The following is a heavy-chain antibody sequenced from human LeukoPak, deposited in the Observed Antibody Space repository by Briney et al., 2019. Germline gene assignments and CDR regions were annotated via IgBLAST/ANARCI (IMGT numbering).Heavy chain of an antibody. CDR1: GGTFSSYA. Sequence: SVKISCKASGGTFSSYAINWVRQAPGQRLEWMGGLIPIFATTNYAQNFQDRVTITADKSTSTAYMELSSLRSEDTAVYYCASDLGEQLVLTRYWGQGTLVTVSS. CDR3: ASDLGEQLVLTRY. D-gene: IGHD6-6*01. J-gene: IGHJ4*02. CDR2: LIPIFATT. V-gene: IGHV1-69*06.